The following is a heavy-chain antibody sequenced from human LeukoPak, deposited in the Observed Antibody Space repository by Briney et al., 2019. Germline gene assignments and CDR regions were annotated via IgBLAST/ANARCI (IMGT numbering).Heavy chain of an antibody. CDR3: ATLTLWFGELRSSKYAFDI. D-gene: IGHD3-10*01. CDR2: FDPEDGET. V-gene: IGHV1-24*01. CDR1: GYTLTELS. J-gene: IGHJ3*02. Sequence: ASVKVSCKVSGYTLTELSMHWVRQAPGKGLEWMGGFDPEDGETIYAQKFQGRVTMTEDTSTDTAYMELSSLRSEDAAVYYCATLTLWFGELRSSKYAFDIWGQGTMVTVSS.